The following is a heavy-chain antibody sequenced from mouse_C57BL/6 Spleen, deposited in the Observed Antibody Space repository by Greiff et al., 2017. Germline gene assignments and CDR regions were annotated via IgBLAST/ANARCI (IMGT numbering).Heavy chain of an antibody. Sequence: VHVKQSGPELVKPGASVKISCKASGYSFTDYNMNWVKQSNGKSLEWIGVINPNYGTTSYNQKFKGKATLTVDQSSSTAYMQLNSLTSEDSAVYYCARERVVGGLTGYAMDYWGQGTSVTVSS. CDR2: INPNYGTT. D-gene: IGHD1-1*01. V-gene: IGHV1-39*01. CDR3: ARERVVGGLTGYAMDY. CDR1: GYSFTDYN. J-gene: IGHJ4*01.